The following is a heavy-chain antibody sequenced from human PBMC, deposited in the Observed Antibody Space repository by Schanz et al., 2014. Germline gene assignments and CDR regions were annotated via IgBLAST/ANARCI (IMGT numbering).Heavy chain of an antibody. J-gene: IGHJ3*02. CDR1: GGTFSSDT. Sequence: QVHLVQSGAEVKKPGSSVKVSFKASGGTFSSDTFSWVRQAPGQGLEWMGRIVTIAGITNYAQRFQGRVTITADKSSDTAYMELSSLRSEDTAVYYCARGGGTEDVFDIWGQGTILTVSS. CDR3: ARGGGTEDVFDI. V-gene: IGHV1-69*02. CDR2: IVTIAGIT. D-gene: IGHD1-1*01.